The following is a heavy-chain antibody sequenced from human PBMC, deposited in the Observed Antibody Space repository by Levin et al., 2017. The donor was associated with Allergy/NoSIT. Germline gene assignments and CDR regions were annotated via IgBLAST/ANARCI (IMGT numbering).Heavy chain of an antibody. CDR1: GLTFDTYA. CDR3: AKDRERGIPLAAPASDWFDS. CDR2: ISATGDFT. V-gene: IGHV3-23*01. Sequence: GGSLRLSCAASGLTFDTYAMSWVRQAPGKGLEWVSVISATGDFTQYADSVKGRFTISRDNSKSTLYLLMNSLRVEDTAVYYCAKDRERGIPLAAPASDWFDSWGQGTLVTVSS. D-gene: IGHD2-15*01. J-gene: IGHJ5*01.